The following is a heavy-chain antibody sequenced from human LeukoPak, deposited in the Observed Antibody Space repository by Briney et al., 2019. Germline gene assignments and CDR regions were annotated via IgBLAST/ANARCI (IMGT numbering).Heavy chain of an antibody. CDR1: GFTFSFNS. CDR3: AREHAGYSSSWFPHSSGWYYDY. V-gene: IGHV3-74*01. D-gene: IGHD6-19*01. CDR2: IKRDGSGT. Sequence: QPGGSLRLSCAASGFTFSFNSMHWVRQGPGKGLVWVSRIKRDGSGTTYADSVKGRVTISRDNAKNTLYLQMNSLRAEDTAVYYCAREHAGYSSSWFPHSSGWYYDYWGQGTLVTVSS. J-gene: IGHJ4*02.